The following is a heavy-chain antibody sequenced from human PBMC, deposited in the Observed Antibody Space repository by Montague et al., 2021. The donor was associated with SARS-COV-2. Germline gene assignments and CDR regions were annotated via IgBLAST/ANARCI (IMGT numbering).Heavy chain of an antibody. J-gene: IGHJ6*02. Sequence: SLRLSCAASGFNFDDYAMHWVRQAPGKGLEWVSGISSKSGSTGYADSVKGRFTISRDNAKSSLYLQMNNLRGEDTALYYCAKGSGTRRGGSYSTPMDVWGQGTTVTVSS. CDR3: AKGSGTRRGGSYSTPMDV. CDR1: GFNFDDYA. V-gene: IGHV3-9*01. D-gene: IGHD3-10*01. CDR2: ISSKSGST.